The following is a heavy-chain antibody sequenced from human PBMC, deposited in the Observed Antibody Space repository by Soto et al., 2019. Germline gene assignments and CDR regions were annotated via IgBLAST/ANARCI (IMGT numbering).Heavy chain of an antibody. V-gene: IGHV3-21*06. J-gene: IGHJ4*02. Sequence: GGSLRLSCAASGSNITRYSMNCVGQAPGQGLESVSSLSSTTNYIYYGDSMKGRFTISRDNAKNSLYLEMNSLRAEDTAVYHCARESEHLTSNFDYWGQGTLVTVSS. CDR3: ARESEHLTSNFDY. CDR1: GSNITRYS. CDR2: LSSTTNYI.